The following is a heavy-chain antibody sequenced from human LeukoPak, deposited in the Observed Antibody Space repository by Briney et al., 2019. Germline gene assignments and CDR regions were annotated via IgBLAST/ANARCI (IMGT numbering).Heavy chain of an antibody. Sequence: PSETLSLTCTVSVGSISSYYWSWIRQPPGKGLEWIGYIYYSGSTNYNPSLKSRVTISLDTSKNQFSLSLSSVTAADTAVYYCARMGYSSGCYYLDYWGQGTLVTVSS. V-gene: IGHV4-59*01. CDR2: IYYSGST. D-gene: IGHD6-19*01. J-gene: IGHJ4*02. CDR3: ARMGYSSGCYYLDY. CDR1: VGSISSYY.